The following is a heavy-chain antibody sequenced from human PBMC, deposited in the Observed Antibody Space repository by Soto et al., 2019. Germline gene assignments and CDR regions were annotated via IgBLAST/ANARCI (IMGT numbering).Heavy chain of an antibody. CDR1: GYTFTGYS. D-gene: IGHD3-10*01. Sequence: GASVKVSCKASGYTFTGYSMHCVRQAPGQGLEWMGWIIPNSGTTNYAQKFQGRVTITADTSTSTAYMELSSLRSEDTAVYYCARGLASTMVRGVDYYYYGMDVWGQGTTVTVSS. CDR3: ARGLASTMVRGVDYYYYGMDV. V-gene: IGHV1-2*02. CDR2: IIPNSGTT. J-gene: IGHJ6*02.